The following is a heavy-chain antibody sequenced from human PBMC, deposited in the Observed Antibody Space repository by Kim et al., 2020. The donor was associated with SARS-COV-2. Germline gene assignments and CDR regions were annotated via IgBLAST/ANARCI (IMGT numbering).Heavy chain of an antibody. V-gene: IGHV1-2*02. D-gene: IGHD2-2*01. CDR3: ASQLLLYHFDY. Sequence: NYAQKFQGRVTMTRDTSISTAYMELSRLRSDDTAVYYCASQLLLYHFDYWGQGTLVTVSS. J-gene: IGHJ4*02.